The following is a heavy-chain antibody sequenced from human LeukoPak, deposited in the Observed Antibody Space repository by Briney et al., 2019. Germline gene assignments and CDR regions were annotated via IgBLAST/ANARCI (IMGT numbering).Heavy chain of an antibody. J-gene: IGHJ5*02. CDR2: IIPIFGTA. Sequence: SVKVSCKASGGTFSSYAISWVRQAPGQGLEWMGGIIPIFGTANYAQKFQDRVTITADKSTSTAYMELSSLRSEDTAVYYCARVGYSSSWYWDWFDPWGQGTLVTVSS. V-gene: IGHV1-69*06. CDR1: GGTFSSYA. D-gene: IGHD6-13*01. CDR3: ARVGYSSSWYWDWFDP.